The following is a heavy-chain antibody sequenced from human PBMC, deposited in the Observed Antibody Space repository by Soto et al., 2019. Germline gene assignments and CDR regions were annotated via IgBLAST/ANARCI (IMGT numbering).Heavy chain of an antibody. D-gene: IGHD3-10*01. V-gene: IGHV3-23*01. J-gene: IGHJ3*02. CDR3: AKDRDLLWFPESSDAFDM. CDR1: GFLFSDYA. CDR2: ITGTGSAT. Sequence: EVQLLESGGGLVQPGGSLRLSCAASGFLFSDYAMSWVRQAPGKGLEWVASITGTGSATHHADSVKRRFIISRDNSENTVYLQMNSLRADDTSIYYCAKDRDLLWFPESSDAFDMCGQGAMVNVAS.